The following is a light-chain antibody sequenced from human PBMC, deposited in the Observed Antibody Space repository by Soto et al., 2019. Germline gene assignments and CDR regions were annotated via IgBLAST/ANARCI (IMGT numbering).Light chain of an antibody. CDR1: QSISSW. CDR2: RAS. V-gene: IGKV1-5*03. J-gene: IGKJ1*01. CDR3: QQYDRASWT. Sequence: DIQMTQSPSTLSASVGDRVIITCRASQSISSWLAWYQQKPGKAPNLLIYRASTLKSGIPSRFSGSGSVTEFTLTISSLQPDYFATYYCQQYDRASWTFGPGTKVEIK.